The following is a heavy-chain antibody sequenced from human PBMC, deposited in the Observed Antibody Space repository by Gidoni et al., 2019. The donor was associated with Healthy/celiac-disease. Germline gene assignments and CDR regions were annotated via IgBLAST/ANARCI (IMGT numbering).Heavy chain of an antibody. V-gene: IGHV3-21*01. D-gene: IGHD3-22*01. CDR3: ARERPSYYDSSGYLNYFDY. Sequence: EVQLVESGGGLVKPGGSLRLSCAASGFTFSSYSMNWVRQAPGKGLEWVSSISSSSSYIYYADSVKGRFTISRDNAKNSLYLQMNSLRAEDTAVYYCARERPSYYDSSGYLNYFDYWGQGTLVTVSS. CDR1: GFTFSSYS. CDR2: ISSSSSYI. J-gene: IGHJ4*02.